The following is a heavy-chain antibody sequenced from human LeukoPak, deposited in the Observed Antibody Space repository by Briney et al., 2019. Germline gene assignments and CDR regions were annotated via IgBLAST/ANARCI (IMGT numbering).Heavy chain of an antibody. J-gene: IGHJ4*02. D-gene: IGHD3-22*01. CDR3: AKAGLLGEVSGYLDGN. CDR1: GFTFSTFG. CDR2: ISRGGNNK. Sequence: PGRSLRLSCAASGFTFSTFGMHWVRQAPGKGLEWVGVISRGGNNKFYADSVQGRFTISRDNSKNTLYVEMNSLRPEDTAMYYCAKAGLLGEVSGYLDGNWGQGTLVTVSS. V-gene: IGHV3-30*18.